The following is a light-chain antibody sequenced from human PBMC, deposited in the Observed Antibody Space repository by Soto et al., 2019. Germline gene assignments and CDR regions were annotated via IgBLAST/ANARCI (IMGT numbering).Light chain of an antibody. CDR1: QSIGNW. Sequence: DIQMTQSPSTLSASEGDRVTITCRASQSIGNWLAWYQQKPGKAPKVLIYKASSLDSGVPSRFSGSGSRTEFTLTISSLQPDDFATYYCQQYNSYPYTFGQGTKLEIK. CDR2: KAS. J-gene: IGKJ2*01. CDR3: QQYNSYPYT. V-gene: IGKV1-5*03.